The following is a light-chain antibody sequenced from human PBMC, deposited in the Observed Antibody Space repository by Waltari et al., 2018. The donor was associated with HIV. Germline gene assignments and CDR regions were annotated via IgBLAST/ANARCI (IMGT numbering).Light chain of an antibody. Sequence: ESVLTQSQGTLSWSTGERATLPCRASESVDSSYLAWYRQRRGQAPRLLIYGASTRAAGIPDRFTGSGSGTDFTLTISRLEAEDFAVYYCKHFNTFGQGTKVEIK. CDR2: GAS. CDR1: ESVDSSY. J-gene: IGKJ2*01. V-gene: IGKV3-20*01. CDR3: KHFNT.